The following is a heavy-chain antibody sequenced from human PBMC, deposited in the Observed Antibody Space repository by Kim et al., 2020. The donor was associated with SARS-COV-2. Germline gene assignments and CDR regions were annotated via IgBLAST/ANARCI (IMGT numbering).Heavy chain of an antibody. D-gene: IGHD3-3*01. CDR3: AKDRREWLSYYYYYYMDV. V-gene: IGHV3-9*01. CDR2: ISWNSGSI. CDR1: GFTFGDYA. J-gene: IGHJ6*03. Sequence: GGSLRLSCAASGFTFGDYAMHGVRQAPGKGLEWVSGISWNSGSIGYADSVKGRFTISRDNAKNSLYLQMNSLRAEDTALYYCAKDRREWLSYYYYYYMDVWGKGTTFTVSS.